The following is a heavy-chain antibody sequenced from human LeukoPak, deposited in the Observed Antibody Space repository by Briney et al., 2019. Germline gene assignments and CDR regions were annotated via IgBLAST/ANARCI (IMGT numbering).Heavy chain of an antibody. J-gene: IGHJ4*02. V-gene: IGHV3-33*01. D-gene: IGHD6-19*01. CDR1: GFTFSNYG. CDR3: ARDSPAGLDY. CDR2: IWYDGNNK. Sequence: GGSLRLSCAASGFTFSNYGMQWVRQAPGKGLEWVAVIWYDGNNKYYADSVKGRFTFSRDNSKNTLYLQMNSLRAEDTAVYYCARDSPAGLDYWGQGTLVTVSS.